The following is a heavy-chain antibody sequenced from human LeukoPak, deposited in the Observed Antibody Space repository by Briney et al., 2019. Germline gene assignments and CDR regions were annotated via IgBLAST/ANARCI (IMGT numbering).Heavy chain of an antibody. CDR2: IYYSGST. V-gene: IGHV4-39*01. Sequence: SETLSLTCTVSGGSISSSSYYWGWIRQPPGKGLEWIGSIYYSGSTYYNPSLKSRVTISVDTSKNQFSLKLSSVTAADTAVYYCARHYERIGQYDSSGYVKVKGWFDPWGQGTLVTVSS. J-gene: IGHJ5*02. CDR1: GGSISSSSYY. D-gene: IGHD3-22*01. CDR3: ARHYERIGQYDSSGYVKVKGWFDP.